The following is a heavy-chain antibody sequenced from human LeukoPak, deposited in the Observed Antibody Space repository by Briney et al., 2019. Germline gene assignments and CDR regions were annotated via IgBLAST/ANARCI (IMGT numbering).Heavy chain of an antibody. CDR2: ITSSGRAR. D-gene: IGHD2-15*01. V-gene: IGHV3-48*03. J-gene: IGHJ4*02. CDR1: GFTFSSYA. CDR3: ARVDSGGAFDY. Sequence: GGSLRLSCAASGFTFSSYAMTWVRQAPGKGLEWISNITSSGRARDYADSVRGRFTISRDNAEKSLYLQMNRLRVEGTAIYYCARVDSGGAFDYWGQGTLVTVSS.